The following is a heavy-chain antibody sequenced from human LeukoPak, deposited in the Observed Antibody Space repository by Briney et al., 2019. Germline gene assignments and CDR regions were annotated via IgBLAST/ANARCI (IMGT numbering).Heavy chain of an antibody. J-gene: IGHJ4*02. CDR1: GVSISSSSYY. CDR2: IHASGSP. V-gene: IGHV4-61*03. Sequence: SETLSLTCTVSGVSISSSSYYWSWIRHPPGKGLEWIGYIHASGSPNYNPSLKSRVTISVDTSKNRFSLKLSSVTAADTAVYYCARDRREQYCSGGSCYSALGFFDYWGQGTLVTVSS. CDR3: ARDRREQYCSGGSCYSALGFFDY. D-gene: IGHD2-15*01.